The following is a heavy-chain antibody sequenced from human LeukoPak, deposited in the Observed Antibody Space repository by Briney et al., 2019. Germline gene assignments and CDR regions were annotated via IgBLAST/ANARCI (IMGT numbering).Heavy chain of an antibody. V-gene: IGHV4-59*01. CDR3: ARSPLRYLEWPPPYWFDP. CDR2: IHDSWTT. D-gene: IGHD3-3*01. J-gene: IGHJ5*02. CDR1: GGSLSPYY. Sequence: SETLSHTCTVSGGSLSPYYWSWMRQPPGKGLEWIGYIHDSWTTNYNPSLKSRVTISVDTSKNQFSLKLSSVTAADTAVYYCARSPLRYLEWPPPYWFDPWGQGTLVTVSS.